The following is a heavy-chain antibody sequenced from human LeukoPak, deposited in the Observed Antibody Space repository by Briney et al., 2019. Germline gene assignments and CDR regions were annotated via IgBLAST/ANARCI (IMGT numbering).Heavy chain of an antibody. CDR2: IRGGADKS. V-gene: IGHV3-23*01. CDR1: GFNFSTHA. D-gene: IGHD3-10*01. Sequence: GGSLRLSCAVSGFNFSTHAMTWVRQAPGKGLEWVSTIRGGADKSYYSNSVKGRLTVSKDISKKTLYLQMNSLRADDTALYYCAKGSQWELLMGVFDYWGQGTLVTVSS. J-gene: IGHJ4*02. CDR3: AKGSQWELLMGVFDY.